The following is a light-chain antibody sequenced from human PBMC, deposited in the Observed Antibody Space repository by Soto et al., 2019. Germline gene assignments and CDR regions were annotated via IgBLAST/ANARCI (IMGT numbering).Light chain of an antibody. CDR3: ATWDDSLGGPV. V-gene: IGLV1-47*01. CDR2: RDN. J-gene: IGLJ2*01. Sequence: QSVLTQTPSVSGTPGQRGNISCSGSSSNIGRNYVYWYHQFPGMAPKLLIYRDNERPSGVSDRFSGSKSGTSASLAISGLRSGDEADYHCATWDDSLGGPVFGGGTKVTVL. CDR1: SSNIGRNY.